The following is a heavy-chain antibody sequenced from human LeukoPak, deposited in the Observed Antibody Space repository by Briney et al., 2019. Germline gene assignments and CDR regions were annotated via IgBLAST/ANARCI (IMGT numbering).Heavy chain of an antibody. CDR1: GFTFSSYW. CDR2: INSDVSST. J-gene: IGHJ4*02. V-gene: IGHV3-74*01. Sequence: GGSLRLSCAASGFTFSSYWMHWVRQAPGKGLVWVSRINSDVSSTSYADSVKGRFTISRDNAKNTLYLQMNSLRAEDTAVYYCAASYGDYPFDYWGQGTLVTVSS. CDR3: AASYGDYPFDY. D-gene: IGHD4-17*01.